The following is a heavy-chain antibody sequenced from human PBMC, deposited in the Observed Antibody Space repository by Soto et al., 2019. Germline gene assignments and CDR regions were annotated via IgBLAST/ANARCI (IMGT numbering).Heavy chain of an antibody. V-gene: IGHV1-69*13. D-gene: IGHD3-16*01. Sequence: ASVKVSCKDSGGLFSSFAISWVRQAPGQGLEWLGGIFPVFGTTNYAEKLQDRVTITADESTNTAYMEPTSLTSADTAMYYCARGGGPYVWFNEFWGQGTLVTVSS. CDR3: ARGGGPYVWFNEF. CDR2: IFPVFGTT. J-gene: IGHJ4*02. CDR1: GGLFSSFA.